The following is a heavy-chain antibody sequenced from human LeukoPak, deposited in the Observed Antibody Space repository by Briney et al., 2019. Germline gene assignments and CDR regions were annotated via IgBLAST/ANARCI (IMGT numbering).Heavy chain of an antibody. D-gene: IGHD3-10*01. V-gene: IGHV3-7*01. Sequence: GGSLRLSCAASEFPFNGYWMSWVRQAPGKGLECVANINQDGTEKYYVDSVRGRFTISRDNAKNSLYLQMNNLRAEDTAVYYCAKDLDGWFGELSFDYWGQGTLVTVSS. CDR2: INQDGTEK. CDR1: EFPFNGYW. CDR3: AKDLDGWFGELSFDY. J-gene: IGHJ4*02.